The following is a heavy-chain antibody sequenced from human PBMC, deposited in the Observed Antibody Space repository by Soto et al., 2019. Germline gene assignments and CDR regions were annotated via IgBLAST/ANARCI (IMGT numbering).Heavy chain of an antibody. Sequence: QLHLQESGPGLVKPSETLSLTCSVSGGSLSSSSYYWAWIRQTPGKGLEWIGTIYYNGNTYYNPSLKSRVTIALDTSKNEISLKVSSVTATDTAVYYCGRHDLTSYLLAINCWGQGTLATVSS. J-gene: IGHJ4*02. V-gene: IGHV4-39*01. CDR3: GRHDLTSYLLAINC. D-gene: IGHD2-8*02. CDR1: GGSLSSSSYY. CDR2: IYYNGNT.